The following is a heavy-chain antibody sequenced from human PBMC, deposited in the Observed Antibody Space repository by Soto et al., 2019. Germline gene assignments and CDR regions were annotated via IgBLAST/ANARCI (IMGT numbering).Heavy chain of an antibody. J-gene: IGHJ6*02. CDR1: GGTFRSYA. CDR2: IIPIFGTA. V-gene: IGHV1-69*13. Sequence: SVPVSCPASGGTFRSYAISWVRQAPGQGLEWMGGIIPIFGTANYAQKFQGRVTITADESTSTAYMELSSLRSEDTAVYYCARDQQSVLYAIPSPLDVWGQGTTVTISS. CDR3: ARDQQSVLYAIPSPLDV. D-gene: IGHD2-8*01.